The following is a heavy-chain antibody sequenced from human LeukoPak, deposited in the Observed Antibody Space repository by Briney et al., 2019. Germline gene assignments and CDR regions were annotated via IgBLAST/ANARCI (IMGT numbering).Heavy chain of an antibody. CDR1: GGTFSSYA. V-gene: IGHV1-69*13. CDR3: ARSMEQLDYYYYYGMDV. D-gene: IGHD6-13*01. CDR2: IIPIFGTA. J-gene: IGHJ6*02. Sequence: SVKVSCKASGGTFSSYAISWVRQAPGQGLEWMGGIIPIFGTANYAQKFQGRVTITADESTSTAYMELSSLRSGDTAVYYCARSMEQLDYYYYYGMDVWGQGTTVTVSS.